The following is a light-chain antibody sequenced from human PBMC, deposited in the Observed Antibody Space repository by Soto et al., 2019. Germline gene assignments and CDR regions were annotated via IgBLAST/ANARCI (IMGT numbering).Light chain of an antibody. CDR3: SSYTGSSTLGEM. V-gene: IGLV2-14*01. J-gene: IGLJ3*02. Sequence: QSVLTQPASVSGSPGQSITISCTGTSRDVGGYNYVSWYQQHPGKAPKVMIYEVNNRPSGVSDRFSGSESGNTASLTISGLQAEDEAVYFCSSYTGSSTLGEMFGGGTKLTVL. CDR2: EVN. CDR1: SRDVGGYNY.